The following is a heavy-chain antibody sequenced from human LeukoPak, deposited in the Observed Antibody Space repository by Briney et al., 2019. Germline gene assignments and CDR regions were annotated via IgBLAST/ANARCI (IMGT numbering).Heavy chain of an antibody. CDR3: AKGGHYSFFDY. Sequence: GGSLRLSCAASGLTFRNYAMSWVRQAPGKGLEWVSTISGDGTETFFADSVKGRFTISRDNSKSSVSLQMNSLRVEDMAVYYCAKGGHYSFFDYWGQGALVTVSS. D-gene: IGHD2-15*01. J-gene: IGHJ4*02. CDR1: GLTFRNYA. CDR2: ISGDGTET. V-gene: IGHV3-23*01.